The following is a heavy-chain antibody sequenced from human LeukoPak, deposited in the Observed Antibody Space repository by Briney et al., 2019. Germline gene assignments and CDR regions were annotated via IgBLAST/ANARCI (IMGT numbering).Heavy chain of an antibody. CDR1: GFTFSSYA. Sequence: GRSLRLSCAASGFTFSSYAMHWVRQAPGKGLEWVAVISYDGSNKYYADSVKGRFTISRDNSRNTLYLQMNSLRAEDTAVYYCAKDRVAFNYYGMDVWGQGTTVTVSS. V-gene: IGHV3-30-3*01. D-gene: IGHD2-15*01. J-gene: IGHJ6*02. CDR2: ISYDGSNK. CDR3: AKDRVAFNYYGMDV.